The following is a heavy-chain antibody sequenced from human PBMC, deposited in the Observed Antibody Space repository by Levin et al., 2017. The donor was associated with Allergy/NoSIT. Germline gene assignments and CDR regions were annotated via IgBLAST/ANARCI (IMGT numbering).Heavy chain of an antibody. J-gene: IGHJ4*02. CDR2: ISNSGST. CDR1: GGSISSYS. Sequence: PSETLSLTCTVSGGSISSYSWSWIRQPPGKGLEWIGYISNSGSTNYNPSLKSRVTISLDTSKNQISLNLTSVTAADTAVYYCARGSSVHGGISGCWGQGTLVTVSS. V-gene: IGHV4-59*01. D-gene: IGHD4-23*01. CDR3: ARGSSVHGGISGC.